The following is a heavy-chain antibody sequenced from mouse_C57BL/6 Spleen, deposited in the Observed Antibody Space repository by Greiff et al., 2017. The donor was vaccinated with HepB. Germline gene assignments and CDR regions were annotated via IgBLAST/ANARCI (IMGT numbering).Heavy chain of an antibody. Sequence: EVKLVESGGGLVQPKGSLKLSCAASGFTFNTYAMHWVRQAPGKGLEWVARIRSKSSNYATYYADSVKDRFTISRDDSQSMLYLQMNNLKTEDTAMYYCVRDATVVAPYWYFDVWGTGTTVTVSS. CDR1: GFTFNTYA. J-gene: IGHJ1*03. CDR2: IRSKSSNYAT. CDR3: VRDATVVAPYWYFDV. D-gene: IGHD1-1*01. V-gene: IGHV10-3*01.